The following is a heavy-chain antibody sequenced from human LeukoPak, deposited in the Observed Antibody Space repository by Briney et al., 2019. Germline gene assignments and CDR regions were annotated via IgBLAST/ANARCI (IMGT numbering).Heavy chain of an antibody. CDR2: IYSGGST. V-gene: IGHV3-53*01. J-gene: IGHJ5*02. D-gene: IGHD3-10*01. CDR3: AKGATYYYGSGSLNWFDP. Sequence: GGSLRLSCAASGFTVSSNYMSWVRQAPGKGLEWVSVIYSGGSTYYADSVKGRFTISRDNSKNTLYLQMNSLRAEDTAVYYCAKGATYYYGSGSLNWFDPWGQGTLVTVSS. CDR1: GFTVSSNY.